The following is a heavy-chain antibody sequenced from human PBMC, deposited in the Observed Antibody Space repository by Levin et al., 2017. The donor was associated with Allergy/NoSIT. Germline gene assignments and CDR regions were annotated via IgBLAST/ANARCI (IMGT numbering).Heavy chain of an antibody. V-gene: IGHV3-23*01. CDR3: AKDTSGSTTGYFDY. D-gene: IGHD5/OR15-5a*01. CDR1: GFTFSSYA. J-gene: IGHJ4*02. CDR2: ISGSGGST. Sequence: GGSLRLSCAASGFTFSSYAMNWVRQAPGKGLEWVSAISGSGGSTYYADSVKGRFTISRDNSKNTLYLQMNSLRAEDTAVYYCAKDTSGSTTGYFDYWGQGTLVTVSS.